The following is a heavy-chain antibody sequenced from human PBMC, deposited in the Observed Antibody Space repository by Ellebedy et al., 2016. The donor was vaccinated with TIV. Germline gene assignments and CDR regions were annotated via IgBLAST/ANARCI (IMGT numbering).Heavy chain of an antibody. J-gene: IGHJ5*02. CDR3: ARGRTGWFNP. V-gene: IGHV4-30-2*01. CDR2: IYHSGST. CDR1: GGSISSGGYS. Sequence: SETLSLTXAVSGGSISSGGYSWSWIRQPPGKGLEWIGYIYHSGSTYYNPSLKSRVTISVDTSKNQFSLKLSSVTAADTAVYYCARGRTGWFNPWGQGTLVTVSS. D-gene: IGHD1-1*01.